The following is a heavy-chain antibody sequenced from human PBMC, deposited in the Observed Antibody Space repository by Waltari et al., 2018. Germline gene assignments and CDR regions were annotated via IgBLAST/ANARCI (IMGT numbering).Heavy chain of an antibody. D-gene: IGHD2-15*01. Sequence: QVQLQESGPGLVKPSETLSLTCTVPGYSISSGYYWGWTRQPPGKGLEWIGSIYHSGSTYYNPSLKSRVTISVDTSKNQFSLKLSSVTAADTAVYYCARSPGGTDAFDIWGQGTMVTVSS. CDR1: GYSISSGYY. CDR2: IYHSGST. V-gene: IGHV4-38-2*02. J-gene: IGHJ3*02. CDR3: ARSPGGTDAFDI.